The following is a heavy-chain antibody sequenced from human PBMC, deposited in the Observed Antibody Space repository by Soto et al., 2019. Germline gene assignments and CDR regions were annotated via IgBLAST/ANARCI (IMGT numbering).Heavy chain of an antibody. D-gene: IGHD1-1*01. V-gene: IGHV1-69*12. J-gene: IGHJ3*02. CDR3: ASRNPRLGPDAFDI. CDR1: GGTFSSYA. Sequence: QVQLVQSGAEVKKPGSSVKVSCKASGGTFSSYAISRVRQAPGQGLEWMGGIIPIFGTANYAQKFQGRVTITADESTSTAYMELSSLRSEDTAVYYCASRNPRLGPDAFDIWGQGTMVTVSS. CDR2: IIPIFGTA.